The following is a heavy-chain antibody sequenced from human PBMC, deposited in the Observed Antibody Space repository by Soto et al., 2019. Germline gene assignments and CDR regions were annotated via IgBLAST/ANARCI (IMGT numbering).Heavy chain of an antibody. CDR1: GFTFSRYS. D-gene: IGHD1-1*01. J-gene: IGHJ6*02. Sequence: PGGSLRLSCAASGFTFSRYSMNWVRQAPGKGLEWVSSISSSSYIYYADSVKGRFTISRDNSKNTLYLQMNSLRAEDTAVYYCAKARERPSQPAYYYYYGMDVWGQGTTVTVSS. CDR3: AKARERPSQPAYYYYYGMDV. CDR2: ISSSSYI. V-gene: IGHV3-21*04.